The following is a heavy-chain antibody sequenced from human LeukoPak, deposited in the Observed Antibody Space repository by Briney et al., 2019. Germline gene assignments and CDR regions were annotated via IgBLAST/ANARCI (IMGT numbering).Heavy chain of an antibody. CDR2: IYPGDSDT. CDR3: ASAAMVRGVHAFDI. Sequence: GEFLKISCKGSGYSFTSYWIGWVRHMPGKGLEWMGIIYPGDSDTRYSPSFQGQVTISADKSISTAYLQWSSLKASDTAMYYCASAAMVRGVHAFDIWGQGTMVTVSS. J-gene: IGHJ3*02. V-gene: IGHV5-51*01. CDR1: GYSFTSYW. D-gene: IGHD3-10*01.